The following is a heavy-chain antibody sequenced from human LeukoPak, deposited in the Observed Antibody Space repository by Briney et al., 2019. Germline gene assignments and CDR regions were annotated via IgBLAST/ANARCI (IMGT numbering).Heavy chain of an antibody. D-gene: IGHD5-18*01. V-gene: IGHV1-18*04. CDR3: VRDLGVDTTMIFFDY. CDR2: ISAYNGNT. J-gene: IGHJ4*02. CDR1: GYTSTSYG. Sequence: ASVKVSCKASGYTSTSYGISWVRQAPGQGLEWMGWISAYNGNTNYAQKLQGRVTMTQDTSTSTAYMELRSLRSDDTAVYYCVRDLGVDTTMIFFDYWGQGTLVTVSS.